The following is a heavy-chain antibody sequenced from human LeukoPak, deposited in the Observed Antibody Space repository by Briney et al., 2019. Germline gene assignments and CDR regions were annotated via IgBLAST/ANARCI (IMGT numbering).Heavy chain of an antibody. CDR2: ISGSGGST. V-gene: IGHV3-23*01. D-gene: IGHD5-18*01. CDR3: AIPPSRKDTAMVASLGY. CDR1: GFTFSRYA. J-gene: IGHJ4*02. Sequence: PGGSLRLSCAASGFTFSRYAMSWVRQAPGKGLEWVSAISGSGGSTYYADSVKGRFTISRDNSKNTLYLQMNSLRAEDTAVYYCAIPPSRKDTAMVASLGYWGQGTLVTVSS.